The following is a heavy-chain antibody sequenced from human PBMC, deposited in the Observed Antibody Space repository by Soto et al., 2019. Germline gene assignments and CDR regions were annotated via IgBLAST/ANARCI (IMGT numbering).Heavy chain of an antibody. CDR3: ARDTGANGYIYYNFGMDV. CDR2: ISYDGSDK. CDR1: GFTFSNYA. D-gene: IGHD5-18*01. J-gene: IGHJ6*02. V-gene: IGHV3-30-3*01. Sequence: QVHLVESGGGVVQPGRSLRLSCAASGFTFSNYAMHWVRQAPGKGLEWVAVISYDGSDKYNANSVKGRFTISRDNSQNALLLQMNSLRDEDTAVYYWARDTGANGYIYYNFGMDVWAQGPTATVSS.